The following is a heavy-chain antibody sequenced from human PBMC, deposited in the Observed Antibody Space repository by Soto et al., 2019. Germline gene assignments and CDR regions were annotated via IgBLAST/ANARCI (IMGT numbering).Heavy chain of an antibody. CDR3: AGGRWLAARGIDYYGMDV. V-gene: IGHV6-1*01. CDR2: TYYRSKWYN. CDR1: GDSVSSNSAA. D-gene: IGHD6-19*01. Sequence: SQTLSLTCAISGDSVSSNSAAWNWIRQSPSRGLEWLGRTYYRSKWYNDYAVSVKSRITINPDTSKNQFSLQLNSVTPEDTAVYYCAGGRWLAARGIDYYGMDVWGQGTTVTVSS. J-gene: IGHJ6*02.